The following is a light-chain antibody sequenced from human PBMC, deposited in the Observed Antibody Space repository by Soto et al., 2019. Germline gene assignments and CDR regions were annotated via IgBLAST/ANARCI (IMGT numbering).Light chain of an antibody. CDR1: SSNIGAGYD. Sequence: QSVLTQPPSVSGAPGQRVTISCTGSSSNIGAGYDVHWYQPLPATAPNLLIYXXXXXXXXXXXXXXXSKSGTSASLAITGXXXXXXXXXXCQSYDSSLSGWVFGGGTKLTVL. V-gene: IGLV1-40*01. J-gene: IGLJ3*02. CDR2: XXX. CDR3: QSYDSSLSGWV.